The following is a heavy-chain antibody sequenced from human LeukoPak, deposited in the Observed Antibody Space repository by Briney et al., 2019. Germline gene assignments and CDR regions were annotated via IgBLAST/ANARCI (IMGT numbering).Heavy chain of an antibody. CDR3: ARHGGSSSSRSSFDP. CDR1: GGSISGYY. Sequence: SETLSLTCTVSGGSISGYYWSWIRQPPGKGLEWIAYIYYSGSTQYNPSLKSRVTISVDTSRDQFSLKLSSVTAADTAVYYCARHGGSSSSRSSFDPWGQGTLVTVPS. J-gene: IGHJ5*02. V-gene: IGHV4-59*08. D-gene: IGHD1-26*01. CDR2: IYYSGST.